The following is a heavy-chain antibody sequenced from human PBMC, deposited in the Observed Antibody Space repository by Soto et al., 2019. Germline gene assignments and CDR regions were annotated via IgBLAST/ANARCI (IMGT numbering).Heavy chain of an antibody. CDR2: INRDSSIK. D-gene: IGHD2-8*02. CDR3: ARAFGYSSGYGIDY. Sequence: RGSRRLSWAVATFTLSRYSVYWVRQVPGKGLEGVSRINRDSSIKTNADSAKGRFTISRDNAKNTMYLEMNSLRGENTVEYYCARAFGYSSGYGIDYWGLGTLVTVSS. CDR1: TFTLSRYS. V-gene: IGHV3-74*03. J-gene: IGHJ4*02.